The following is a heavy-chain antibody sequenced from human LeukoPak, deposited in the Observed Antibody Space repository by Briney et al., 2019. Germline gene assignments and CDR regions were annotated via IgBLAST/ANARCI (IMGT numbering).Heavy chain of an antibody. Sequence: PGGSLRLSCAASGFTFSSYSMNWVRQAPGKGLEWVSYISSSSSTIYYADSVKGRFTISRDNAKNSLYLQMNSLRAEDTAVYYCAVHEPTRMIDYWGQGTLVTVSS. J-gene: IGHJ4*02. CDR1: GFTFSSYS. V-gene: IGHV3-48*04. CDR2: ISSSSSTI. CDR3: AVHEPTRMIDY.